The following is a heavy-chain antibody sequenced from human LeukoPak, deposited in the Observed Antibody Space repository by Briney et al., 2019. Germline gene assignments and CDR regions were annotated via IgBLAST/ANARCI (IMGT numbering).Heavy chain of an antibody. D-gene: IGHD3-10*01. CDR3: TTDSLWFGELLSFDY. J-gene: IGHJ4*02. CDR2: ISYDGSNK. V-gene: IGHV3-30*03. Sequence: PGGSLRLSCAASGFTFSSYGMHWVRQAPGKGLEWVAVISYDGSNKYYADSVKGRFTISRDNSKNTLYLQMNSLKTEDTAVYYCTTDSLWFGELLSFDYWGQGTLVTVSS. CDR1: GFTFSSYG.